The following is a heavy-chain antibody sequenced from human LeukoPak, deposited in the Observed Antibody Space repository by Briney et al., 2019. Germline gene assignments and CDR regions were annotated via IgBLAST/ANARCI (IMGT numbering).Heavy chain of an antibody. Sequence: GGSLRLSCAASGFTFSGSAIHWVRQASGKGLEWVGRIGSKASSYATAYAASVTGRFTISTDDSENTAYLQMNSLRTEDTAVYYCNYYHSSGYYWNYWGQGTLVTVSS. D-gene: IGHD3-22*01. CDR1: GFTFSGSA. CDR2: IGSKASSYAT. V-gene: IGHV3-73*01. J-gene: IGHJ4*02. CDR3: NYYHSSGYYWNY.